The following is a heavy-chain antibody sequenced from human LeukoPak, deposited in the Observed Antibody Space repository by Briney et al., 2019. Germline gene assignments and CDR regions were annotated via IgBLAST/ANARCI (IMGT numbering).Heavy chain of an antibody. CDR1: GGSISSYY. D-gene: IGHD3-3*01. V-gene: IGHV4-59*01. CDR3: ARNGNPRVFLEWSLSE. CDR2: IYYSGST. J-gene: IGHJ3*01. Sequence: SETLSLTCTVSGGSISSYYWSWIRQPPGKGLEWIGYIYYSGSTNYNPSLESRVTISVDTSKNQFSLKLSSVTAADTAVYYCARNGNPRVFLEWSLSEWGQGTMVTVSS.